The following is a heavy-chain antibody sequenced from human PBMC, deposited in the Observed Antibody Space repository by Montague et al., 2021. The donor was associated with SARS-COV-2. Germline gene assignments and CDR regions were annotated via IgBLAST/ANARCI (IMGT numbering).Heavy chain of an antibody. CDR2: ISSSGSII. CDR1: GFTFTHYE. J-gene: IGHJ4*02. D-gene: IGHD6-19*01. V-gene: IGHV3-48*03. Sequence: SLRLSCAASGFTFTHYEMDWVRQAPGKGLEWVSYISSSGSIIYYADSVKGRFTISRDVAKNSLYLQMSSLRAEDTSVYYCARVVSNGWTFDYWGQGTLVTVSS. CDR3: ARVVSNGWTFDY.